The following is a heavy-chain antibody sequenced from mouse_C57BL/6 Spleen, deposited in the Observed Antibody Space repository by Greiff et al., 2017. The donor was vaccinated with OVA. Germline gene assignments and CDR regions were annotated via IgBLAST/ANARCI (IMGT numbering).Heavy chain of an antibody. CDR2: ISYDGSN. CDR3: ASYGNYLAY. CDR1: GYSITSGYY. D-gene: IGHD2-1*01. V-gene: IGHV3-6*01. J-gene: IGHJ3*01. Sequence: VQLQQSGPGLVKPSQSLSLTCSVTGYSITSGYYWNWIRQFPGNKLEWMGYISYDGSNNYNPSLKNRISITRDTSKNQFFLKLNSVTTEDTATYYCASYGNYLAYWGQGTLVTVSA.